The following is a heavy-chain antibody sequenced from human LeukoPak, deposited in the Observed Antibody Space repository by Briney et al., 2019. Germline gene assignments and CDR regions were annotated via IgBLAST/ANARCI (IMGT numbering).Heavy chain of an antibody. CDR1: GFTFSSYA. D-gene: IGHD1-26*01. J-gene: IGHJ4*02. Sequence: GGSLRLSCAASGFTFSSYAMSWVRQAPGKWLELVSAISGSGGSTYYADSVKGRFTIYRDNSKNTLYLQMNSLRAEDTDEYYCAKVAGSYYRGVFDYWGQGTLVTVSS. V-gene: IGHV3-23*01. CDR3: AKVAGSYYRGVFDY. CDR2: ISGSGGST.